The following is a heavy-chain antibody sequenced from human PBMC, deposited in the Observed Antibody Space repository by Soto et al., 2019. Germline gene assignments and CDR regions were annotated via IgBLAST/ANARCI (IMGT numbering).Heavy chain of an antibody. V-gene: IGHV3-30*18. D-gene: IGHD3-10*01. CDR3: AKDQGPGSGSYYIVNYYYGMDV. CDR1: GFTFSSYG. Sequence: PGGSLRLSCAASGFTFSSYGMHWVRQAPGKGLEWVAVISYDGSNKYYADSVKGRFTISRDNSKNTLYLQMNSLRAEDTAVYYCAKDQGPGSGSYYIVNYYYGMDVWGQGTTVTVSS. J-gene: IGHJ6*02. CDR2: ISYDGSNK.